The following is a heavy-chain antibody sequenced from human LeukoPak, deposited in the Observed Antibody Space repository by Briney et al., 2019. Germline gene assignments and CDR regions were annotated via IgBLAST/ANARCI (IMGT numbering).Heavy chain of an antibody. CDR3: ASGSLNYFYAMDI. J-gene: IGHJ6*02. Sequence: GGSLRLSCAASGFTFSDYYMNWIRQAPRKGLEWVSYISSSSSHTKYADSVKGRFTISSDNARNSLFLQMNSLGAEDTAIYYCASGSLNYFYAMDIWGQGTTVTVSS. CDR2: ISSSSSHT. CDR1: GFTFSDYY. D-gene: IGHD6-13*01. V-gene: IGHV3-11*03.